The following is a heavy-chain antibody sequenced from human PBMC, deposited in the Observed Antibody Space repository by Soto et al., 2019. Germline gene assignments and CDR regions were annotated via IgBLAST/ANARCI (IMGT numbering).Heavy chain of an antibody. CDR1: GFTFSSYA. CDR3: ARDRDIVLVIFDY. Sequence: QVQLVESGGGVVQPGRSLRLSCAASGFTFSSYAMHWVRQAPGKGLEWVAVISYDGSNKYYADSVKGRFTISRDNSKNTLYLQINSLRAEDTAVYYCARDRDIVLVIFDYWGQGTLVTVSS. D-gene: IGHD2-2*01. CDR2: ISYDGSNK. V-gene: IGHV3-30-3*01. J-gene: IGHJ4*02.